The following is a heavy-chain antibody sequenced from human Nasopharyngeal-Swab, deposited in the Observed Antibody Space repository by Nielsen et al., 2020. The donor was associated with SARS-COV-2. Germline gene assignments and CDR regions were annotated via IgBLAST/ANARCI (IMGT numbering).Heavy chain of an antibody. D-gene: IGHD1-26*01. CDR3: AKVKSGTSYDAFDI. CDR1: GSTFSSND. CDR2: IGAAGGT. J-gene: IGHJ3*02. Sequence: GGSLRLSCAASGSTFSSNDTHWVRLPKGKGLEWVSAIGAAGGTYYADSAKGRFTISRDSSKNTLYLQMNSLRAEDTALYYCAKVKSGTSYDAFDIWGQGTMVTVSS. V-gene: IGHV3-13*01.